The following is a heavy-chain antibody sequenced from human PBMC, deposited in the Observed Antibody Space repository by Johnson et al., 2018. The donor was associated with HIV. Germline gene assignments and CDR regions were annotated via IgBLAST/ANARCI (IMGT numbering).Heavy chain of an antibody. J-gene: IGHJ3*02. Sequence: QVQLVESGGGVVQPGGSLRLSCAASGFYFSNYGMHWVRQAPGKGLEWVAFIRYDGSNKYYADSVKGRFTISRDNSKNTLYLQMNSLRAEDTALYYCAKEDGNLNAFDIWGQGTMVTVSS. V-gene: IGHV3-30*02. D-gene: IGHD5-24*01. CDR2: IRYDGSNK. CDR1: GFYFSNYG. CDR3: AKEDGNLNAFDI.